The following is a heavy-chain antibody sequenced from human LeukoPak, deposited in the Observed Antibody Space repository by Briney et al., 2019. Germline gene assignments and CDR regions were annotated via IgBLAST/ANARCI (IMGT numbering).Heavy chain of an antibody. V-gene: IGHV1-2*02. CDR2: INPNSGGT. CDR1: GYTFTGYY. Sequence: GASVKVSCKASGYTFTGYYMHWVRQAPGQGLEWMGWINPNSGGTNYAQKFQGRVTMTRDTSISTAYMELSRLRSDDTAVYYCARESYCSGGSCYSQWFDPWGQGTLVTVSS. CDR3: ARESYCSGGSCYSQWFDP. J-gene: IGHJ5*02. D-gene: IGHD2-15*01.